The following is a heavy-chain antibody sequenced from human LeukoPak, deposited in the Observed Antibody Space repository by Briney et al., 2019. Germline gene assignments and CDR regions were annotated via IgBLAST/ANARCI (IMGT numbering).Heavy chain of an antibody. D-gene: IGHD3-3*01. Sequence: ASVNVSCKASGGTFSSYAISWVRQAPGQGLEWMGWINPKLGGTHYTQRFQGRVTMTSDTSTSTAYMELRRLTSDDTAIYYCARDFSQLRFLEDPGKTFDPWGKGTLVTVSS. CDR1: GGTFSSYA. CDR2: INPKLGGT. J-gene: IGHJ5*02. V-gene: IGHV1-2*02. CDR3: ARDFSQLRFLEDPGKTFDP.